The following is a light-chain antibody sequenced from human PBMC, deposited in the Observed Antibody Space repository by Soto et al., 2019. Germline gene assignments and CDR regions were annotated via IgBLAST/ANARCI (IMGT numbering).Light chain of an antibody. CDR3: QQSYSTPRK. CDR1: QSISSY. CDR2: AAS. Sequence: DVQMTQSPSSVSASVVDRVTITCRASQSISSYLNWYQQKPGKAPKLLIYAASSLQSGVPSRFSGSGSGTDFTLTISSLQPEDFATYYCQQSYSTPRKFGQGTKVDIK. V-gene: IGKV1-39*01. J-gene: IGKJ1*01.